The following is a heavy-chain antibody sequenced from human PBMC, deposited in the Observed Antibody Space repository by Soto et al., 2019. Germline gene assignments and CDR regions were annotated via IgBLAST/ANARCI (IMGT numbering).Heavy chain of an antibody. D-gene: IGHD3-22*01. Sequence: QVQLQESGPGLVKPSETLSLTCTVSGGSISSYYWSWIRQPAGKGLEWIGRIYTSGSTNYNTSLKSRVPMSLDTSKNHFALELSSVTAPDTAGYYCAGDRQPYYYENYGMDVWGQGTTVTVSS. CDR2: IYTSGST. J-gene: IGHJ6*02. CDR1: GGSISSYY. CDR3: AGDRQPYYYENYGMDV. V-gene: IGHV4-4*07.